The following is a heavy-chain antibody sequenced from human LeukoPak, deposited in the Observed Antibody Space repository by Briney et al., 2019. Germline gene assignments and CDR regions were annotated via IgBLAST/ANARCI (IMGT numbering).Heavy chain of an antibody. J-gene: IGHJ4*02. D-gene: IGHD2-2*01. CDR2: ISSSSSYI. CDR1: GFTFSNYA. Sequence: SGGSLRLSCAASGFTFSNYAMHWVRQAPGKGLEWVSSISSSSSYIYYADSVKGRFTISRDNAKNSLYLQMNSLRAEDTAVYYCASWIDYQLLSPSDYWGQGTLVTVSS. V-gene: IGHV3-21*01. CDR3: ASWIDYQLLSPSDY.